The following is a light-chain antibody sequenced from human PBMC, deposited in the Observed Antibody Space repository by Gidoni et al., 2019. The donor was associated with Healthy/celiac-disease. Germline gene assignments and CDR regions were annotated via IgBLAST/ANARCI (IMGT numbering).Light chain of an antibody. J-gene: IGLJ3*02. Sequence: QSALTQPASVSGSPGQSITISCTGTSSDVGGYNYLSWYQQHPGKAPKLMLYEVSNRPSGVSNSFSGSKSGNTASLTISGLQAEDEADYYCSSYTSSSTPLFGGGTKLTVL. CDR3: SSYTSSSTPL. CDR2: EVS. V-gene: IGLV2-14*01. CDR1: SSDVGGYNY.